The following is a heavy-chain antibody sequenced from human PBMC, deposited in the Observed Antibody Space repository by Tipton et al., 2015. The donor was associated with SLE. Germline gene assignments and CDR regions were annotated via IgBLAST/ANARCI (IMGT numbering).Heavy chain of an antibody. CDR3: ARGCSGTSCYWGDD. CDR1: GVSITNSY. D-gene: IGHD2-15*01. J-gene: IGHJ4*02. CDR2: IYYSGST. Sequence: TLSLTCSVSGVSITNSYWSWIRQPPGKGLEWIGYIYYSGSTNYNPSLKSRVTISVDTSKNQFSLKLSSVTAADTAVYYCARGCSGTSCYWGDDWGQGSLVIVSS. V-gene: IGHV4-59*08.